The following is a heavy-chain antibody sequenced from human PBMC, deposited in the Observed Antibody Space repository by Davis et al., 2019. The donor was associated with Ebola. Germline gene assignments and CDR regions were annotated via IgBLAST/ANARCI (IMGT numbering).Heavy chain of an antibody. CDR2: INPSGGST. Sequence: ASVKVSCKASGYTFTSYYMHWVRQAPGQGLEWMRIINPSGGSTSYAQKFQGRVTMTRDTSTSTVYMELSRLRSDDTAVYFCARDLLTFWGQGTMVTVSS. CDR3: ARDLLTF. J-gene: IGHJ3*01. V-gene: IGHV1-46*01. D-gene: IGHD2/OR15-2a*01. CDR1: GYTFTSYY.